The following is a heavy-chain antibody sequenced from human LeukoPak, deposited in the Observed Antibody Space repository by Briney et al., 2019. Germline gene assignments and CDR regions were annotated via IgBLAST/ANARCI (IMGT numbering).Heavy chain of an antibody. CDR3: ARDLYCSGGSCYRWFDP. Sequence: SETLSLTCTASGYSISSGYYWGWIRQPPGKGLEWIGSIYHSGSTYYNPSLKSRVTISVDTSKNQFSLKLSSVTAADTAVYYCARDLYCSGGSCYRWFDPWGQGTLVTVSS. CDR2: IYHSGST. CDR1: GYSISSGYY. D-gene: IGHD2-15*01. V-gene: IGHV4-38-2*02. J-gene: IGHJ5*02.